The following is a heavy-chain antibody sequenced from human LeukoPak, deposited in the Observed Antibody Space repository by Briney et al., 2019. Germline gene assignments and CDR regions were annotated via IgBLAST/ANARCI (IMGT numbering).Heavy chain of an antibody. CDR3: ARAQAYCGADCSNGRRPFDI. Sequence: GESLKISCKGSGYRFTSYWIGWVRQMPGKGLEWMGIIYPGDSDTRYSPSFQGQVTISADKSISTAYLQWSSLKASDTAMYYCARAQAYCGADCSNGRRPFDIWGQGTMVTVSS. CDR1: GYRFTSYW. CDR2: IYPGDSDT. J-gene: IGHJ3*02. D-gene: IGHD2-21*02. V-gene: IGHV5-51*01.